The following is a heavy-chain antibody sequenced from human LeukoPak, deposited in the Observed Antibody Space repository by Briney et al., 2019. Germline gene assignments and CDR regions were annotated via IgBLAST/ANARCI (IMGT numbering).Heavy chain of an antibody. CDR3: ARLSAKHSRSYVGAFDI. D-gene: IGHD6-6*01. CDR2: ISWNSGSI. V-gene: IGHV3-9*01. Sequence: PGRSLRLSCAASGFTFDDYAMHWVRQAPGEGLEWVSGISWNSGSIGYADSVKGRFTISRDNAKNSLYLQMNSLRAEDTALYYCARLSAKHSRSYVGAFDIWGQGTMVTVSS. CDR1: GFTFDDYA. J-gene: IGHJ3*02.